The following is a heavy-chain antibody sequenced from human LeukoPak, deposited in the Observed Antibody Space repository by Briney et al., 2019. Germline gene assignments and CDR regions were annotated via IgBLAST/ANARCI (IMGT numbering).Heavy chain of an antibody. CDR2: INPSGGST. J-gene: IGHJ4*02. Sequence: ASVKVSCKASGYTFTSYYMHWVRQAPGQGLEWMGIINPSGGSTSYAQKFQGRVTMTRDTSTSTVYMELSSLRSEDTAVYYCARSCCSGGSCHGYYFDYWGQGTLVTVSS. V-gene: IGHV1-46*01. D-gene: IGHD2-15*01. CDR3: ARSCCSGGSCHGYYFDY. CDR1: GYTFTSYY.